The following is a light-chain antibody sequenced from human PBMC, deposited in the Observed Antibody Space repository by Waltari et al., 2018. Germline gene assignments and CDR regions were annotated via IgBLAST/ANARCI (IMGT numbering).Light chain of an antibody. J-gene: IGKJ1*01. CDR1: PGISSY. CDR3: QQSYSTPRT. V-gene: IGKV1-39*01. Sequence: DIQMTQSPPSLSASVGDRVPITCRASPGISSYLSWYQQKPGKAPNLLIYAASSLQSGVPSRFSGSGSGTDFTLTISSLQPEDFATYYCQQSYSTPRTFGQGTRVEIK. CDR2: AAS.